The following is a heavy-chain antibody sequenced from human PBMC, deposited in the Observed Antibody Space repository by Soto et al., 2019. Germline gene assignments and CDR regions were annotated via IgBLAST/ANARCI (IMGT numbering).Heavy chain of an antibody. V-gene: IGHV1-69*13. Sequence: SVKVSCKASGGTFSSYAISWVRQAPGQGLEWMGGIIPIFGTANYAQKFQGRVTITADESTSTAYMELSSLRSEDTAVYYCASPEVITPVQAFDIWGQGTMVTVS. D-gene: IGHD3-22*01. J-gene: IGHJ3*02. CDR2: IIPIFGTA. CDR3: ASPEVITPVQAFDI. CDR1: GGTFSSYA.